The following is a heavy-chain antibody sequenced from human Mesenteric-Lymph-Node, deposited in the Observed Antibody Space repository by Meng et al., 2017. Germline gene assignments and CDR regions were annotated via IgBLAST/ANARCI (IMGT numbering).Heavy chain of an antibody. CDR2: IYHSGST. Sequence: SETLSLTCTVSGYSISSGYYWGWIRQPPGKGLEWIGSIYHSGSTYYNPSLKSRVTISVDTSKNQFSLKLSSVTAADTAVYYCARNGFYSLGYWGPGALVTVSS. D-gene: IGHD2-8*01. J-gene: IGHJ4*02. V-gene: IGHV4-38-2*02. CDR3: ARNGFYSLGY. CDR1: GYSISSGYY.